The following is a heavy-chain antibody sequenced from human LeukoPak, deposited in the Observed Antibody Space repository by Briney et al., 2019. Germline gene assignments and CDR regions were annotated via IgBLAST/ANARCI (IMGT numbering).Heavy chain of an antibody. Sequence: SETLSLTCTISGGSIDTYNYYWGWIRQPPGKGLEWIGSIYFDGSTYYNPSLKSRVTISLHTSNNQLSLKLRSVTTADTAVYYCAREDSGNSDDSLDIWGQGTMVTVSS. J-gene: IGHJ3*02. CDR2: IYFDGST. D-gene: IGHD4-23*01. CDR3: AREDSGNSDDSLDI. CDR1: GGSIDTYNYY. V-gene: IGHV4-39*07.